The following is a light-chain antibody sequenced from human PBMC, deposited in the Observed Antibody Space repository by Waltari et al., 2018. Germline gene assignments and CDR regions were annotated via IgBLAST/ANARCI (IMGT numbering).Light chain of an antibody. J-gene: IGLJ2*01. CDR2: DVT. CDR1: SGDVGGYDY. Sequence: QSALTQPASVSGSPGPSITISCTGTSGDVGGYDYVSWYQQHPGKAPKLVIDDVTNRPSGISDRFSGSKSGTTASLSISGLQAEDEADYFCSSWTTSDTRKVIFGGGTKLTVL. CDR3: SSWTTSDTRKVI. V-gene: IGLV2-14*03.